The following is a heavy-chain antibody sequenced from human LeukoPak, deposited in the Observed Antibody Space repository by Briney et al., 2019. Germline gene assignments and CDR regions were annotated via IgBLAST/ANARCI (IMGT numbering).Heavy chain of an antibody. CDR1: GGSFSGYY. CDR2: INHSGST. J-gene: IGHJ4*02. Sequence: SETLSLTCAVYGGSFSGYYWSWIRQPPGKGLEWIGEINHSGSTNYNPSLKSRVTISVDMSKNQFSLKLSSVTAADTAGYYCARGRRITMVRARYYFDYWGQGTLVTVSS. V-gene: IGHV4-34*01. CDR3: ARGRRITMVRARYYFDY. D-gene: IGHD3-10*01.